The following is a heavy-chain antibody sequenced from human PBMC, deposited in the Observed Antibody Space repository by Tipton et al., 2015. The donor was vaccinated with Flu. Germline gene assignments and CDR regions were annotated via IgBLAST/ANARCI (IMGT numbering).Heavy chain of an antibody. V-gene: IGHV4-59*12. CDR2: VYHSGAT. CDR3: AAHCSGGSCSHAFDI. Sequence: TPSLTCVVSGDSISANYWSWIRQAPGKGLEWVGHVYHSGATNYNPSLGSRVTISVDTSKKKFSLNLRSVTAADTAVYYCAAHCSGGSCSHAFDIWGQGTMVTVSS. J-gene: IGHJ3*02. D-gene: IGHD2-15*01. CDR1: GDSISANY.